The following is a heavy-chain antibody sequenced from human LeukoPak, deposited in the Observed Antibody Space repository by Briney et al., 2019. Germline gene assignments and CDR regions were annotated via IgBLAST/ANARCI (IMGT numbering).Heavy chain of an antibody. D-gene: IGHD2-21*01. CDR1: GFTLINNA. CDR3: ARVRRQILWTCLDY. J-gene: IGHJ4*02. CDR2: ISRDGDTT. Sequence: GGSLRLSFASAGFTLINNAMTLVRLASGIGLDLVSTISRDGDTTAYAASVKGRFTVSRDTSKNTLFLQMSSLRVEDTAAYYCARVRRQILWTCLDYWGQGILVTVSS. V-gene: IGHV3-23*01.